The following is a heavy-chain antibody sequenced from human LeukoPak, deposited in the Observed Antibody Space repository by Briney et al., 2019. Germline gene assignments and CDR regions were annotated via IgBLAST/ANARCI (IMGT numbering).Heavy chain of an antibody. CDR3: ARGRYGDLFDAFDI. V-gene: IGHV3-74*01. D-gene: IGHD4-17*01. Sequence: PGGSLRLSCAASGYTFSNYWMYWVRQAPGKGLVWVSRINSDGSSTSYADSVKGRFTISRDNAKNTLYLQMNSLRAEDTAVYYCARGRYGDLFDAFDIWGQGTMVTVSS. CDR2: INSDGSST. CDR1: GYTFSNYW. J-gene: IGHJ3*02.